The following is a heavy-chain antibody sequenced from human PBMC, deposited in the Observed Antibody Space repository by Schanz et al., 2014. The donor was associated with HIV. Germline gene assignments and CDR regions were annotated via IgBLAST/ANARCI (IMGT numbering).Heavy chain of an antibody. J-gene: IGHJ4*02. V-gene: IGHV1-46*04. D-gene: IGHD2-15*01. Sequence: QVQLVQSGAEVKKPGASVKVSCKASGYTFTSYYMHWVRQAPGQGLEWMGMINPSGAGTTYARKLQGRVTMTRDTSTSTVYMHLSSLRSDDTAVYYCAREDPNYGGNPFEYWGQGTLVTVSS. CDR2: INPSGAGT. CDR3: AREDPNYGGNPFEY. CDR1: GYTFTSYY.